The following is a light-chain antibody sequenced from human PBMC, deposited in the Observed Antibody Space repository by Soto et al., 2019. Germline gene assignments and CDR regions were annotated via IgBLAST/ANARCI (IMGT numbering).Light chain of an antibody. CDR3: QKYNSAPLT. J-gene: IGKJ4*01. CDR2: AAS. Sequence: DIQMTQSPSSLSASVGDRVTITCRTSQGIRNNLAWYQQKPGKVPKLVIYAASTLQSGVPSRFSGGGSGTHFTLSISSLQPEDVATYYCQKYNSAPLTFGGWTKVEIK. V-gene: IGKV1-27*01. CDR1: QGIRNN.